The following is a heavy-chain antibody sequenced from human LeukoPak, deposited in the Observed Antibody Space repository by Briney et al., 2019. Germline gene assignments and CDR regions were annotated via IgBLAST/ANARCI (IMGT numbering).Heavy chain of an antibody. V-gene: IGHV3-21*04. J-gene: IGHJ4*02. CDR1: GFTFSSYS. CDR3: AKDQMVRGVIGYFDY. D-gene: IGHD3-10*01. CDR2: ISSSSIYI. Sequence: GGSLRLSCAASGFTFSSYSMNWVRQAPGKGLEWVSSISSSSIYIYYADSVKGRFTISRDNSKNTLYLQMNSLRAEDTAVYYCAKDQMVRGVIGYFDYWGQGTLVTVSS.